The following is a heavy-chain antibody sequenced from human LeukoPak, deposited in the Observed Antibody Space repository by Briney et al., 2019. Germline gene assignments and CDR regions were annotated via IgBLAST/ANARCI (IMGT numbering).Heavy chain of an antibody. V-gene: IGHV3-30*18. CDR1: GFTFSSYG. CDR3: AKDIGVYYYYGMDV. CDR2: ISYDGSNK. D-gene: IGHD6-19*01. J-gene: IGHJ6*02. Sequence: GGSLRLSCAASGFTFSSYGMHWVRQAPGKGLEWVAVISYDGSNKYHADSVKGRFTISRDNSKNTLYLQMNGLRAEDTAVYYCAKDIGVYYYYGMDVWGQGTTVTVSS.